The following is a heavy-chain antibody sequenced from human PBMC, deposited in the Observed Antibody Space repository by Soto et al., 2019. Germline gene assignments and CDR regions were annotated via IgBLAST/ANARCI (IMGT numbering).Heavy chain of an antibody. V-gene: IGHV1-2*02. D-gene: IGHD3-3*01. CDR2: INPNSGGT. CDR1: GYTFTGYY. Sequence: ASVKVSCKASGYTFTGYYMHWVRQAPGQGLEWMGWINPNSGGTNYAQKFQGRVTMTRDTSISTAYMELSRLRSDDTAVYYCARDNYDFWSGYYGTDYYYYGMDVWGQGTTVTVSS. CDR3: ARDNYDFWSGYYGTDYYYYGMDV. J-gene: IGHJ6*02.